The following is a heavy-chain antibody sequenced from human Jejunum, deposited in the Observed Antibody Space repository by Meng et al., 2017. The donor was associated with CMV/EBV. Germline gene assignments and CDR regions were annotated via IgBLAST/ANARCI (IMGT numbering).Heavy chain of an antibody. J-gene: IGHJ4*02. CDR2: IYSGGRT. CDR3: AKKYTGSFDY. D-gene: IGHD1-26*01. V-gene: IGHV3-53*01. CDR1: GVSVITSN. Sequence: SCAGSGVSVITSNMTSVRQAPGKGLEWVSAIYSGGRTYYADSVKGRFTISRDNSKNMMYLQMNSLRAEDTAVYYCAKKYTGSFDYWGQGTLVTVSS.